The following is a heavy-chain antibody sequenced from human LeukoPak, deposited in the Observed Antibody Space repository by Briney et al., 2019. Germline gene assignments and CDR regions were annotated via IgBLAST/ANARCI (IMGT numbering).Heavy chain of an antibody. CDR3: ARQGYYGSGSYYYDAFDI. CDR2: IDPSDSYT. Sequence: GESLKISCKGSGYSLTSYWISWVRQMPGKGLEWMGRIDPSDSYTNYSPSFQGHVTISADKSISTAYLQWSSLKASDTAMYYCARQGYYGSGSYYYDAFDIWGQGTMVTVSS. D-gene: IGHD3-10*01. CDR1: GYSLTSYW. V-gene: IGHV5-10-1*01. J-gene: IGHJ3*02.